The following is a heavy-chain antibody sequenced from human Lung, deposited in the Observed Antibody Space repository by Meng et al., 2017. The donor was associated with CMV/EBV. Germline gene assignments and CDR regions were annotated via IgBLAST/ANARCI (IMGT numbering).Heavy chain of an antibody. D-gene: IGHD3-22*01. J-gene: IGHJ3*02. Sequence: SCAASEFTFSSYGMNWVRQAPGKGLEWVSYISSSGTTIYYADSVKGRFTISRDNAKNSLYLQMNSLRAEDTAVYYCAREIYHYDSSGYYYPTSNAFDIWXQGTMVTVSS. CDR3: AREIYHYDSSGYYYPTSNAFDI. CDR2: ISSSGTTI. V-gene: IGHV3-48*03. CDR1: EFTFSSYG.